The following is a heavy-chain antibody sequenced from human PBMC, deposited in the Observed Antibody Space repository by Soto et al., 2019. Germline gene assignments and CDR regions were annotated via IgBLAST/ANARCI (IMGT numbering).Heavy chain of an antibody. CDR3: AKGVGATCLIDF. CDR1: GFTFSSYG. Sequence: GGSLRLSCAAYGFTFSSYGMHWVRQAPGKGLEWVAVISYDGSNKYYAASVKGRFTISRDTSKNTLYLQMNSLRAEDTAVYYCAKGVGATCLIDFWGQGTLVTVSS. J-gene: IGHJ4*02. V-gene: IGHV3-30*18. CDR2: ISYDGSNK. D-gene: IGHD1-26*01.